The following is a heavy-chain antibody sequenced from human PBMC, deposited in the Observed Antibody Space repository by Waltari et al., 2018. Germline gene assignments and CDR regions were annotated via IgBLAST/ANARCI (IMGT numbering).Heavy chain of an antibody. J-gene: IGHJ5*02. V-gene: IGHV1-18*01. CDR3: ARVSRVGGGGAGSRLLWFGELSADNWFDP. Sequence: QVQLVQSGAEVKKPGASVKVSCKASGYTFTSYGISWVRQAPGQGLEWMGWISAYNGNTNYAQKLQGRVTMTTDTSTSTAYMELRSLRSDDTAVYYCARVSRVGGGGAGSRLLWFGELSADNWFDPWGQGTLVTVSS. CDR1: GYTFTSYG. D-gene: IGHD3-10*01. CDR2: ISAYNGNT.